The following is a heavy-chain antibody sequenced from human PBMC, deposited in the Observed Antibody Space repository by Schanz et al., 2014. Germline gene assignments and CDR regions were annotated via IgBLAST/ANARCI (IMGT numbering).Heavy chain of an antibody. CDR2: MNESHSTI. V-gene: IGHV3-23*01. CDR1: GFSLDIFA. J-gene: IGHJ3*02. CDR3: AKGRFGELSAFDI. D-gene: IGHD3-10*01. Sequence: EVHLLESGGGLVEPGGSLRLSCATSGFSLDIFAVSWVRQAPGKGLEWVSAMNESHSTIYYADSVRGRFTISRDNAENTLYLQMNSLRAEDTAVYYCAKGRFGELSAFDIWGQGTMVTVSS.